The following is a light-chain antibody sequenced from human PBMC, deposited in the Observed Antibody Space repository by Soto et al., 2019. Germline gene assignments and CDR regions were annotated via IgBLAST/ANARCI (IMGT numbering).Light chain of an antibody. J-gene: IGKJ3*01. CDR1: QSVGSH. Sequence: EIVMTQSPATLSVSPGERATLSCRASQSVGSHLAWYQQKPGQAPRLLIYGAYYRATGIPARFSGSGSETDFTLTISSFQSDDFAVYYCQQYHNWPPFTFGPGTRVDI. CDR2: GAY. CDR3: QQYHNWPPFT. V-gene: IGKV3-15*01.